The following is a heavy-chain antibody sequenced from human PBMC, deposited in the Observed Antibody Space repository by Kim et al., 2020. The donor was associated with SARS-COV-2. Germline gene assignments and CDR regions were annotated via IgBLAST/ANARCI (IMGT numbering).Heavy chain of an antibody. CDR2: IYYTGST. J-gene: IGHJ4*02. D-gene: IGHD3-9*01. CDR1: GVSISSGGYH. V-gene: IGHV4-31*03. Sequence: SETLSLTCTVSGVSISSGGYHWTWIRQLPGKGLESIGYIYYTGSTYYNPSLKSRVAVSVDTSQNQFSLKLSSVTAADTAVYYCARGIWYDILSGYFAYFDSWGQGTLVTVSS. CDR3: ARGIWYDILSGYFAYFDS.